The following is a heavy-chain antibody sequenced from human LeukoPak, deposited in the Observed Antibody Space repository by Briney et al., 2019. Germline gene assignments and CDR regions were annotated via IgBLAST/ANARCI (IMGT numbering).Heavy chain of an antibody. D-gene: IGHD2/OR15-2a*01. CDR2: ISAGNGDT. CDR3: AISNIGTSRNSFDI. CDR1: GYTFTNFV. V-gene: IGHV1-3*03. Sequence: GASVKVSCKAFGYTFTNFVIHWVRQAPGHSPEWMGWISAGNGDTKYSQEFQGRVTISRDTSATTAYMELSSLTSEDMAVYYCAISNIGTSRNSFDIWGQGTMVTVSS. J-gene: IGHJ3*02.